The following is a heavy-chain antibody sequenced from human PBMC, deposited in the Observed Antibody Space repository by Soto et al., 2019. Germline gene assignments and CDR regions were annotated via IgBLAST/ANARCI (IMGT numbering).Heavy chain of an antibody. V-gene: IGHV3-9*01. D-gene: IGHD3-16*01. J-gene: IGHJ4*02. Sequence: EVQLLESGGGLVQPGRSLRLSCAASGFTFDDYAMHWVRQAPGKGLEWVSGISWNSGSIGYADSVKGRFTISRDNAKNSLYLQMNSLSAEDTALYYCAKDRGLVRSFYFDYWGQGTLVTVSS. CDR2: ISWNSGSI. CDR3: AKDRGLVRSFYFDY. CDR1: GFTFDDYA.